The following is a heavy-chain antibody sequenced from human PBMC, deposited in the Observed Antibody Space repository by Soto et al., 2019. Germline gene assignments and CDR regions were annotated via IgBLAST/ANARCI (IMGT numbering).Heavy chain of an antibody. J-gene: IGHJ4*02. D-gene: IGHD2-15*01. Sequence: QVQLVESGGGVVQPGRSLSLSCAASGFIFSNYAMHWVRQAPGKGLEWVAVMSYDGSREYYAGSVMGRFTISRDNSKNTLYLQMNTLRPEDTAVYYCATLRPSFGVVKDYWGQGTLVTVSS. CDR2: MSYDGSRE. CDR1: GFIFSNYA. V-gene: IGHV3-30-3*01. CDR3: ATLRPSFGVVKDY.